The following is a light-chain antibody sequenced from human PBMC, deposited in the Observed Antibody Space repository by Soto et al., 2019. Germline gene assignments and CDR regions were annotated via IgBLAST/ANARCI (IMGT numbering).Light chain of an antibody. V-gene: IGLV1-40*01. CDR1: SSNIGADYD. Sequence: QSVLTQPPSVSGPPGQRLTNSCTGSSSNIGADYDVHWYQQLPGTAPKLPIYANSNRPSGFPDRFSGSKSGISASLAITGLQADDDADHYCQSYESSSLSGVVFGSGTKLTVL. CDR2: ANS. CDR3: QSYESSSLSGVV. J-gene: IGLJ1*01.